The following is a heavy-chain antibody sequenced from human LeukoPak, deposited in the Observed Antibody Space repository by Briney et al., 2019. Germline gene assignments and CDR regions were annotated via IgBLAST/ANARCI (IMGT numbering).Heavy chain of an antibody. Sequence: SETLSLTCAVYGVSFSGYYWSWIRQPPGKGLEWIGEINHSGSTNYNPSLKSRVTISVDTSKNQFSLKLSSVTAADTAVYYCARFGDILTGYYFDYWGQGTLVTVSS. D-gene: IGHD3-9*01. V-gene: IGHV4-34*01. J-gene: IGHJ4*02. CDR3: ARFGDILTGYYFDY. CDR1: GVSFSGYY. CDR2: INHSGST.